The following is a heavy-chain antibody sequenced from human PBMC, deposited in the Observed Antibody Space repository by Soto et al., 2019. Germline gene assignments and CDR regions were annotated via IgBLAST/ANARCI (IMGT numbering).Heavy chain of an antibody. Sequence: EVHLLESGGDLVQPGGSLRLSCAASGFAFSTYAMTWVRQAPGKGLEWVPGIIDAGDTAFYAVSVKGRFTISRDNSKNTLYLQLNSLRAEDTAIYYCAKGPCNTISCTGRDDAWGQGTLVIVSS. CDR3: AKGPCNTISCTGRDDA. CDR2: IIDAGDTA. D-gene: IGHD3-10*01. J-gene: IGHJ5*02. CDR1: GFAFSTYA. V-gene: IGHV3-23*01.